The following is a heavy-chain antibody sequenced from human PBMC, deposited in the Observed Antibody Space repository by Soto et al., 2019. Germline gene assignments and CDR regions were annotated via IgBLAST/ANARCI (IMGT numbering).Heavy chain of an antibody. J-gene: IGHJ4*01. V-gene: IGHV3-23*01. CDR3: VNWNDEDVD. CDR2: ISGTAVFT. D-gene: IGHD1-1*01. Sequence: EVVLLESGGGLAQPGGSLRLSCVASGFTFSKYAMNWVRQAPGKGLEWVASISGTAVFTDYADSVKGRFTISRDNSKNTVSLQMDNLRVEDTATYFCVNWNDEDVDWGQGTLVAVSS. CDR1: GFTFSKYA.